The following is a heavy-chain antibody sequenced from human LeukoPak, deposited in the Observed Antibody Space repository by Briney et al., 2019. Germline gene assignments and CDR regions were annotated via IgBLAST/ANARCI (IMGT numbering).Heavy chain of an antibody. J-gene: IGHJ4*02. D-gene: IGHD4-11*01. Sequence: SETLSLTCTVSGGSISSGSYYWSWIRQPAGKGLEWIGRIYTSGSTNYNPSLKSRVTISVDTSKNQFSLKLSSVTAADTAVYYCARGRDYIRGVYWGQGTLVTVSS. CDR2: IYTSGST. CDR1: GGSISSGSYY. CDR3: ARGRDYIRGVY. V-gene: IGHV4-61*02.